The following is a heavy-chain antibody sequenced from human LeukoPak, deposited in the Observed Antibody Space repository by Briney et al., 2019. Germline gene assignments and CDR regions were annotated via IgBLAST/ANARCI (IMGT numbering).Heavy chain of an antibody. J-gene: IGHJ4*02. Sequence: PSETLSLTCAVSGGSISSGGYSWSWIRQPPGKGLEWIGYIFHSGSTYYNPSLKSRVTVSLDTFKSQVSLSLTSVTAADTAVYYCARHPFATPFDHWGRGTLVTVSS. CDR3: ARHPFATPFDH. CDR2: IFHSGST. CDR1: GGSISSGGYS. V-gene: IGHV4-30-2*01.